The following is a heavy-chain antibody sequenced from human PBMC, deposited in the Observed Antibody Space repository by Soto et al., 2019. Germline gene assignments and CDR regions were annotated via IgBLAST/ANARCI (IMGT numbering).Heavy chain of an antibody. V-gene: IGHV4-31*03. CDR3: ARGYCSSTSCHTTFDY. Sequence: ASETLSLTCTVSGGSISSGGYYWSWIRQHPGKGLEWIGYIYYSGSTYYNPSLKSRVTISVGTSKNQFSLKLSSVTAADTAVYYCARGYCSSTSCHTTFDYWGQGTLVTVSS. D-gene: IGHD2-2*01. CDR2: IYYSGST. CDR1: GGSISSGGYY. J-gene: IGHJ4*02.